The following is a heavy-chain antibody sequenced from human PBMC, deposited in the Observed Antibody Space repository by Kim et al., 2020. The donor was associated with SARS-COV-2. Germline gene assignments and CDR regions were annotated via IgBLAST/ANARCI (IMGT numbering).Heavy chain of an antibody. V-gene: IGHV1-8*01. CDR2: MNPNSGNT. CDR1: GYTFTSYD. Sequence: ASVKVSCKASGYTFTSYDINWVRQAIGQGLEWMGWMNPNSGNTGYAQKFQGRVTMTRNTSISTAYMELSSLRSEDTAVYYCAGGLLVRGVFYYYYYMDVWGKGTTVTVSS. J-gene: IGHJ6*03. D-gene: IGHD3-10*01. CDR3: AGGLLVRGVFYYYYYMDV.